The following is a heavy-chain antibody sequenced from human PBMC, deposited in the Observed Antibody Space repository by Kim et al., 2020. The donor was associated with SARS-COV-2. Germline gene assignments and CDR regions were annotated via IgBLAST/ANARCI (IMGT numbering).Heavy chain of an antibody. D-gene: IGHD6-13*01. J-gene: IGHJ4*02. Sequence: IYYADSVKGRFTISRDNAKNSLYLKMNSLRAEDTAVNYCARVSAAGFDYWGQGTLVTVSS. CDR2: I. CDR3: ARVSAAGFDY. V-gene: IGHV3-21*01.